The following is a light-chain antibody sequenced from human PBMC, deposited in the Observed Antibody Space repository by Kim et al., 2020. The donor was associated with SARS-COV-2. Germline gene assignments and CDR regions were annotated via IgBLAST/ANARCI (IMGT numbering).Light chain of an antibody. J-gene: IGKJ4*01. CDR3: LKDDEYPLT. V-gene: IGKV1-6*01. Sequence: AIQMTQSPSSLSASVGDRVTITCRASQGIRNDLGWYQQKPGRAPNLLIYATSTLQSGVPSRFSGSGSGTDFTLTISSLQPEDVATYYCLKDDEYPLTFGGGTKVDIK. CDR2: ATS. CDR1: QGIRND.